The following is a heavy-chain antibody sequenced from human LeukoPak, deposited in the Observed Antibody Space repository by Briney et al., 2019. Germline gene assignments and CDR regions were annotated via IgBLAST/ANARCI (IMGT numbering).Heavy chain of an antibody. CDR3: AGSIAVAQYYFDY. CDR1: GGSISSSSYY. J-gene: IGHJ4*02. D-gene: IGHD6-19*01. CDR2: IYYSGST. V-gene: IGHV4-39*07. Sequence: SETLSLTCTVSGGSISSSSYYWGWIRQPPGKGLEWIGSIYYSGSTYYNPSLKSRVTISVDTSKNQFSLKLSSVTAADTAVYYCAGSIAVAQYYFDYWGQGTLVTVSS.